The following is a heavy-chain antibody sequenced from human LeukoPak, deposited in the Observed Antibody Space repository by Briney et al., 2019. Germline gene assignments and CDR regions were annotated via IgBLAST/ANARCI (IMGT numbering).Heavy chain of an antibody. J-gene: IGHJ4*02. V-gene: IGHV4-34*01. Sequence: KPSETLSLPCAVYGGSFSGYYWSWIRQPPGKGLEWIGEINHSGSTNYNPSLKSRVTISVDTSKNQFSLKLSSVTAAGTAVYDCARGLRNYYGSGSYFEPFDYWGQGTLVTVSS. CDR3: ARGLRNYYGSGSYFEPFDY. D-gene: IGHD3-10*01. CDR2: INHSGST. CDR1: GGSFSGYY.